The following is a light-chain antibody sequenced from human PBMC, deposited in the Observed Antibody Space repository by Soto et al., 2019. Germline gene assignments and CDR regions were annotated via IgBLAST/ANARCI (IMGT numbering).Light chain of an antibody. Sequence: DIVMTQSPDSLAVSLGERATINCKSSQSVLYSSNNKNYLAWYQQKQGQPPKVLIYSASTRESGVPDRFSGSGSGTDFTLTISSLQAEDGAVYYCQQYYSTPRTFGGGTKVEIK. V-gene: IGKV4-1*01. CDR3: QQYYSTPRT. CDR2: SAS. J-gene: IGKJ4*01. CDR1: QSVLYSSNNKNY.